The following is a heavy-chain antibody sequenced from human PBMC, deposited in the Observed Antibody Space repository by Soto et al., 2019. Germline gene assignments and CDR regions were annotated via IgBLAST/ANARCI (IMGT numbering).Heavy chain of an antibody. CDR1: GYTSTGYY. V-gene: IGHV1-2*04. J-gene: IGHJ4*02. Sequence: QVQLVQSGAEVKKPGASVKVSCKASGYTSTGYYMHWVRQAPGQGLEWIGWINPNSGGTNYAQKFQGWVTMTRDTSISTAYMVLSRLRSDDTAVYYCARDSPLGYCSGGSCYSLAFDYWGQGTLVTVSS. CDR2: INPNSGGT. CDR3: ARDSPLGYCSGGSCYSLAFDY. D-gene: IGHD2-15*01.